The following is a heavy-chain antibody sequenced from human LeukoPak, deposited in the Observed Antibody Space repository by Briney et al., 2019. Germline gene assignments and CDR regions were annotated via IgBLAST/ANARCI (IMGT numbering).Heavy chain of an antibody. V-gene: IGHV3-30*04. CDR1: GFNFSDLG. J-gene: IGHJ4*02. D-gene: IGHD3/OR15-3a*01. CDR2: ISHDGSAP. CDR3: ARERTGLYAEY. Sequence: GSLRISCAASGFNFSDLGMHWVRQAPGKGVEWVAPISHDGSAPFYADSVKGRFIISKDSPQNTLYLQMNSLRPEDTAVYYCARERTGLYAEYWGQGTLVTVSS.